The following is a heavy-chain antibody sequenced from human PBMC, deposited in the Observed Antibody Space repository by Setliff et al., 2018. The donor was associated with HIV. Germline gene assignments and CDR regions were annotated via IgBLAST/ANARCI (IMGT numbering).Heavy chain of an antibody. J-gene: IGHJ6*02. V-gene: IGHV3-7*01. Sequence: GSLRLSCAASGFTFSSYSMNWVRQAPGRGLEWVANIKQDGSDMHYIESVKGRFTIFRDNSKNSLYLQMNSLRVEDTAVYYCARDYLYYNLYNGSPVYGMDVWGQGTTVTVSS. CDR2: IKQDGSDM. CDR1: GFTFSSYS. CDR3: ARDYLYYNLYNGSPVYGMDV. D-gene: IGHD3-3*01.